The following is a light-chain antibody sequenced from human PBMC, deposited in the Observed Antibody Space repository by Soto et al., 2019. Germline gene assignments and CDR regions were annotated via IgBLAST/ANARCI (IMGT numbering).Light chain of an antibody. CDR1: ETVTSRY. V-gene: IGKV3-20*01. Sequence: ELVLKQSPGTLSLSPGERATLSCRASETVTSRYLAWYQQKPGQAPRLLIYAASSRATGIPDRFSGSGSGTDFTLTISRLEPEDAAVYYCHRYGYGSDSFGQGTRLEIK. J-gene: IGKJ5*01. CDR3: HRYGYGSDS. CDR2: AAS.